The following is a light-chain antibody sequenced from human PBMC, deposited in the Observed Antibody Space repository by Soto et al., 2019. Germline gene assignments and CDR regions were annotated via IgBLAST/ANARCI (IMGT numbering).Light chain of an antibody. CDR3: QQYYSTPPVT. CDR1: QSVLYSSNNKNY. V-gene: IGKV4-1*01. J-gene: IGKJ3*01. Sequence: DIVMTQSPDSLAVSLGERATINCKSSQSVLYSSNNKNYLAWYQQKPGQPPKLLIYWASTRESGFPERFSGSESGPDFARTIRSLQAEDVAVYYCQQYYSTPPVTFGPGTKVDIK. CDR2: WAS.